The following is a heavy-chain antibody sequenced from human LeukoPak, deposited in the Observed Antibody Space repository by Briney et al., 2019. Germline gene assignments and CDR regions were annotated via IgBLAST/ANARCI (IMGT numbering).Heavy chain of an antibody. D-gene: IGHD5-12*01. Sequence: SETLSLTCTVSGGSTSGYFWSWIRQPAGKGLEWIGRIYSSGINNYNPYLKGRVTMSLDTSKNHLSLNLSSVTAADTAVYYCAREPTSGREPTSGRPLDYWGQGTLVTVSS. CDR2: IYSSGIN. CDR3: AREPTSGREPTSGRPLDY. CDR1: GGSTSGYF. J-gene: IGHJ4*02. V-gene: IGHV4-4*07.